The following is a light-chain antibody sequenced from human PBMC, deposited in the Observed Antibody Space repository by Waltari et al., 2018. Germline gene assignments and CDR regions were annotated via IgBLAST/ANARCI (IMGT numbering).Light chain of an antibody. CDR2: GTS. V-gene: IGKV3D-15*01. CDR1: KSLTTA. J-gene: IGKJ1*01. CDR3: QQYNYWPWT. Sequence: EMVMKQSPVTLSLSPGESAPLSCRPSKSLTTAFACDQQRPGQPPRLLIKGTSTRATGTPARFSGSGSGTEFTLTISSLQSEDFAIYDCQQYNYWPWTFGQGTRVEIK.